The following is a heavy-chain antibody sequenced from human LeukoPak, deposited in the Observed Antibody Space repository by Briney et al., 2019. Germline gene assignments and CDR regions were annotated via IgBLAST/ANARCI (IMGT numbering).Heavy chain of an antibody. J-gene: IGHJ4*02. D-gene: IGHD6-13*01. CDR2: IYSGGST. Sequence: PGGSLILSCAASGFTVSSNYMSWVRQAPGKGLEWVSVIYSGGSTYYADSVKGRFTISRDNSKNTLYLQMNSLRAEDTAVYYCARDYGCYSSSCHIDYWGQGTLVTVSS. CDR1: GFTVSSNY. V-gene: IGHV3-53*01. CDR3: ARDYGCYSSSCHIDY.